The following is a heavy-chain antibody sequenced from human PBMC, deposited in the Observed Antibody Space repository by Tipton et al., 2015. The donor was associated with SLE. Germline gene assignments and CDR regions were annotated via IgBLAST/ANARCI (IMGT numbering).Heavy chain of an antibody. V-gene: IGHV4-59*01. Sequence: TLSLTCTVSGGSISSYYWSWIRQPPGKGLEWLGYVSHRWSSSNNPSLESRVTISVDTSKNQLSLTLSSVTAADTAVYYCARDQRYGYFDYWGQGTLVIVSS. J-gene: IGHJ4*02. CDR2: VSHRWSS. D-gene: IGHD2-2*03. CDR1: GGSISSYY. CDR3: ARDQRYGYFDY.